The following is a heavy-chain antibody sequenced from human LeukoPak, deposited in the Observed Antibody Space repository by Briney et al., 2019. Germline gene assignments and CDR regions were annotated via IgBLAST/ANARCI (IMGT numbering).Heavy chain of an antibody. V-gene: IGHV1-2*02. D-gene: IGHD6-13*01. Sequence: GASVKVSCTPSGYTFTDYYIHWVRQAPGQGPEGLGWISPNRGGADYAQKLQGRVTMTRDTSISTAYMEMSRLRSDDTAVYYCARGGYGSTWYGLDVWGQGTTVTVSS. J-gene: IGHJ6*02. CDR1: GYTFTDYY. CDR3: ARGGYGSTWYGLDV. CDR2: ISPNRGGA.